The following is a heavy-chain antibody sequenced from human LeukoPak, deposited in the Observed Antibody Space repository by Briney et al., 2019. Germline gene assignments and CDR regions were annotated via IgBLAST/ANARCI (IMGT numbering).Heavy chain of an antibody. D-gene: IGHD5-12*01. CDR1: GYSIGSGYY. CDR3: ARRNNGYDYLGY. J-gene: IGHJ4*02. CDR2: IYHSGST. Sequence: SETLSLTCAVSGYSIGSGYYWGWIRQPPGKGLEWIGGIYHSGSTYYNPSLKSRVTISVDTSRNQFSLKLTSVTAADTAVYYCARRNNGYDYLGYWGQGTLVTVSS. V-gene: IGHV4-38-2*01.